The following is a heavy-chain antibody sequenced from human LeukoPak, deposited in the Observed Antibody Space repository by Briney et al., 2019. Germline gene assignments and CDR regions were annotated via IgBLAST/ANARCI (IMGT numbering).Heavy chain of an antibody. D-gene: IGHD6-19*01. J-gene: IGHJ4*02. CDR1: GFTFSSYG. CDR3: AKGIAVAGTSDY. Sequence: GGSLRLSCAASGFTFSSYGMHWVRQAPGKGLEWAAFIRYDGSNKYYADSVKGRFTISRDNSKNTLYLQMNSLRAEDTAVYYCAKGIAVAGTSDYWGQGTLVTVSS. CDR2: IRYDGSNK. V-gene: IGHV3-30*02.